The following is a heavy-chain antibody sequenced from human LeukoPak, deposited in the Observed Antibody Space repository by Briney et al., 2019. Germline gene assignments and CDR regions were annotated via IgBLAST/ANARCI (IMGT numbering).Heavy chain of an antibody. J-gene: IGHJ4*02. Sequence: PGGSLRLSCAASGFTFSSYAMHWVRQAPGKGLEWVAVISYDGSNKYYADSVRGRSTISRDNSKKTLYLQMNSLRAEDTAVYYCARSREGYNLFDYWGQGTLVTVSS. CDR1: GFTFSSYA. CDR3: ARSREGYNLFDY. V-gene: IGHV3-30-3*01. CDR2: ISYDGSNK. D-gene: IGHD5-24*01.